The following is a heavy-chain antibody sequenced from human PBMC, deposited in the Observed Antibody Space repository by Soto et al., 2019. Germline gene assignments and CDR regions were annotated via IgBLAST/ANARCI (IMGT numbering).Heavy chain of an antibody. CDR1: GGTFSSYA. CDR3: ARDSGIVVVAGYYYYGMDV. J-gene: IGHJ6*02. CDR2: IIPIFGTA. D-gene: IGHD2-15*01. V-gene: IGHV1-69*13. Sequence: SVKVSCKASGGTFSSYAISWVRQAPGQGLEWMGGIIPIFGTANYAQKFQGRVTITADESTSTAYMELSSLRSEDTAVYYCARDSGIVVVAGYYYYGMDVWGQGTTVTVSS.